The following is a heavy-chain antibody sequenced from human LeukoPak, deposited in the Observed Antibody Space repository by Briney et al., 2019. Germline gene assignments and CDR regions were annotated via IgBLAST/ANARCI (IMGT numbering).Heavy chain of an antibody. CDR3: ARQPTTVVTPFDY. CDR1: GGSISSSSYY. V-gene: IGHV4-39*01. Sequence: PSETLSLTCTVSGGSISSSSYYWGWIRQPPGKGLELIGTIYYSGSTYYNPSLKSRVTISVDTSKNQFSLKLSSVTAADTAVYYCARQPTTVVTPFDYWGQGTLVTVSS. J-gene: IGHJ4*02. D-gene: IGHD4-23*01. CDR2: IYYSGST.